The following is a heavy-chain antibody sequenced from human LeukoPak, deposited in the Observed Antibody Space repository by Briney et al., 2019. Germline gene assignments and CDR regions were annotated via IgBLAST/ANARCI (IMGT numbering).Heavy chain of an antibody. D-gene: IGHD2-2*01. J-gene: IGHJ4*02. CDR3: ARGGPCTSC. CDR2: ISSSSSTI. Sequence: GGSLRLSCAASGFTFSSYSMNWVRQAPGKGLEWVSYISSSSSTIYFADSVKGRFTISRDNAKNSLYLQMNSLRAEDTAMYYCARGGPCTSCWGQGTLVTVSS. CDR1: GFTFSSYS. V-gene: IGHV3-48*01.